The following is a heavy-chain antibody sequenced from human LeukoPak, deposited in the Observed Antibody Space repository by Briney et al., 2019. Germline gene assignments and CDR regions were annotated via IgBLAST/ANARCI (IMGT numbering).Heavy chain of an antibody. CDR1: GGTFSSYA. V-gene: IGHV1-69*04. Sequence: SVKVSCKASGGTFSSYAISWVRQAPGQGLEWMGRIIPILGIANYAQKFQGRVTITADKSTSTAYMELSSLRSEDTAVYYCARAEYSSSWYKSAGILFDYWGQGTLVTVPS. D-gene: IGHD6-13*01. J-gene: IGHJ4*02. CDR3: ARAEYSSSWYKSAGILFDY. CDR2: IIPILGIA.